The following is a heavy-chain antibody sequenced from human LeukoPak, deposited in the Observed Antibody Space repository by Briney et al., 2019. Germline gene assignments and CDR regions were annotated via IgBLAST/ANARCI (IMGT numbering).Heavy chain of an antibody. D-gene: IGHD3-22*01. J-gene: IGHJ6*04. V-gene: IGHV3-20*04. Sequence: GGSLRLSCAASGFTFDDYGMSWVRQAPGKGLEWVSGINWNGGSTGYADSVKGRFTISRDNAKNSLYLQMNSLRAEDTAVYYCARFNYDSAPNYYYYGRDVGAKGPTVT. CDR2: INWNGGST. CDR1: GFTFDDYG. CDR3: ARFNYDSAPNYYYYGRDV.